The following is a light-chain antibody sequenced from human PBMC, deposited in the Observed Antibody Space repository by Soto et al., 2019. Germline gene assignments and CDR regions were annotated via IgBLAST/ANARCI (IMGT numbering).Light chain of an antibody. V-gene: IGKV1-27*01. CDR2: GAT. Sequence: DFQMTQSPSSLSASVGDSVTFTCRASQVIDNFLAWYQQKPGKVPELLIYGATTLRSGVPSRFSGSWSGTEFTLTISSLQPEDVATYYCQKYNGPRLTFGGGTKVEIK. CDR1: QVIDNF. J-gene: IGKJ4*02. CDR3: QKYNGPRLT.